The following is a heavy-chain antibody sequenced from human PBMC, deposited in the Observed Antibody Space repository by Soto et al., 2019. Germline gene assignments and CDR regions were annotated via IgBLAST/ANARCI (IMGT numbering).Heavy chain of an antibody. J-gene: IGHJ6*02. CDR1: GFTFSDYA. Sequence: QVQLMESGGGVGQPGRSLRLSCAASGFTFSDYAIHWVRQAPGKGLEWVAVISFDGNDKYYADSVKGRFTISRDNSKNXLFXQMNSLRVEDTAVYYCAKDHPGSGTFYHTLRAMDVWGQGTTVTVSS. V-gene: IGHV3-30*18. D-gene: IGHD3-10*01. CDR3: AKDHPGSGTFYHTLRAMDV. CDR2: ISFDGNDK.